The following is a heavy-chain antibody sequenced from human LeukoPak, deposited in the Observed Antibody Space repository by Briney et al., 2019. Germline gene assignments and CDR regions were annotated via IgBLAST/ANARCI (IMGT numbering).Heavy chain of an antibody. CDR2: INQDGSII. CDR1: GFTFSGYW. V-gene: IGHV3-7*01. Sequence: GGSLRLSCAASGFTFSGYWMSWVRQAPGKGLEWVTNINQDGSIIHYVDSAKGRFTISRDNAKNSLYLQMNYLRAEDTALYYCATSDDSSGSDWGQGTLVTVSS. J-gene: IGHJ4*02. D-gene: IGHD3-22*01. CDR3: ATSDDSSGSD.